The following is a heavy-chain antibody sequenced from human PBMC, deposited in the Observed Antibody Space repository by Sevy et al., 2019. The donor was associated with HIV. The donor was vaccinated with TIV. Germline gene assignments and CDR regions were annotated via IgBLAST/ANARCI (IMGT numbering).Heavy chain of an antibody. CDR1: GFTFSSYS. D-gene: IGHD2-15*01. V-gene: IGHV3-21*01. Sequence: GGSLRLSCAASGFTFSSYSMNWVRQAPGKGLEWVSSISSSSSCIYYADSVKGRFTISRDNAKNSLYLQMNSLRAEDTAVYYCARGFDRSGGSCYRAWGQGTLVTVSS. J-gene: IGHJ4*02. CDR2: ISSSSSCI. CDR3: ARGFDRSGGSCYRA.